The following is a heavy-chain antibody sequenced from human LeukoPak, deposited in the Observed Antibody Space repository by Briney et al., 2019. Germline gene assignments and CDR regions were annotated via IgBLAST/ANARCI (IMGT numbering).Heavy chain of an antibody. D-gene: IGHD3-22*01. CDR2: ISGSGRDT. Sequence: GGSLRLSCAASGFSFSSYAMSWVRQAPGKGLEWVSSISGSGRDTWYADSVEGRFTISRDNSKNTLDLQVNSLRAEDTAVYYCAKRHDSSGPTGYFDYWGQGILVTVSS. CDR1: GFSFSSYA. V-gene: IGHV3-23*01. J-gene: IGHJ4*02. CDR3: AKRHDSSGPTGYFDY.